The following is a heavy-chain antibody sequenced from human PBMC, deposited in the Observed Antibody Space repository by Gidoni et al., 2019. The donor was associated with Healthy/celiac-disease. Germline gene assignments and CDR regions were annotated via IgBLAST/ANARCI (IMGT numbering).Heavy chain of an antibody. CDR2: IDPSDSYT. D-gene: IGHD6-19*01. J-gene: IGHJ4*02. V-gene: IGHV5-10-1*03. CDR1: GYSFPTYW. CDR3: ARHAEVAGTEY. Sequence: DVQLVQSGAEVKKPVESLRISCQGSGYSFPTYWISWVRQMPGKGLEWMGRIDPSDSYTNDSPSFQGHVTISTDKSSSTAYLQWSSLKASDTAMYYCARHAEVAGTEYWGQGTLVTVSS.